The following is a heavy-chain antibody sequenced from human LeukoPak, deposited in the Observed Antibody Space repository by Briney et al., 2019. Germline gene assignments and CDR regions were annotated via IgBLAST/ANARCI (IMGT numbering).Heavy chain of an antibody. CDR2: IYYTGST. CDR1: GGSTSSSSHF. V-gene: IGHV4-39*01. J-gene: IGHJ4*02. D-gene: IGHD1-20*01. CDR3: ARLDNWNGYYFDY. Sequence: SETLSLTCTVSGGSTSSSSHFWGWIRQPPGKGLEWVGSIYYTGSTYHNSSLKSRLTISVDTSKNQFSLKLSSVTAADTAVFYCARLDNWNGYYFDYWGQGTLVTVSS.